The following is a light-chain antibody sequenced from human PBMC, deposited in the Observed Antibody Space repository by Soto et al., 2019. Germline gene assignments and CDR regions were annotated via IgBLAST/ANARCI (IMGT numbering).Light chain of an antibody. Sequence: QSVLTQPASVSGSPGQSITISCTGTSSDVGGYNYVSWYQQHPDKAPRLMIYDVSNRPSGVSDRFSGSKSGDTASLTISGLQAEDEADYYCTSFTSRRTYVFGTGTKV. CDR1: SSDVGGYNY. CDR3: TSFTSRRTYV. J-gene: IGLJ1*01. V-gene: IGLV2-14*03. CDR2: DVS.